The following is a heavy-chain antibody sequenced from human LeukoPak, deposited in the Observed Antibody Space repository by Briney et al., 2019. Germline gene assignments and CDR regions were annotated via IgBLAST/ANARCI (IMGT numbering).Heavy chain of an antibody. V-gene: IGHV3-7*01. Sequence: PGGSLRLSCVASGVTFSSYYMTWVRQAPGKGLEWVVNIKQDGSEKYYVDSVKGRFTISRDNAKNTLYLQMNSLRPEDTAVYYCAREGGDGYNYNWFDPWGQGTRSPSPQ. D-gene: IGHD5-24*01. J-gene: IGHJ5*02. CDR3: AREGGDGYNYNWFDP. CDR2: IKQDGSEK. CDR1: GVTFSSYY.